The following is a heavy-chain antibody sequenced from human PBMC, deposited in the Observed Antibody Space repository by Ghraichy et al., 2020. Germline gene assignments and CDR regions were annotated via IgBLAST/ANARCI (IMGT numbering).Heavy chain of an antibody. D-gene: IGHD6-13*01. CDR1: GFTFSSYW. CDR2: INSDGSSA. J-gene: IGHJ3*02. V-gene: IGHV3-74*01. Sequence: GGSLRLSCAASGFTFSSYWMHWVRQAPGKGLVWVSRINSDGSSATYADSVKGRFTISRDNPENTLYLQINSLRAEDTAVYYCAREGRIAAYSFDIWGQGTMVTGSS. CDR3: AREGRIAAYSFDI.